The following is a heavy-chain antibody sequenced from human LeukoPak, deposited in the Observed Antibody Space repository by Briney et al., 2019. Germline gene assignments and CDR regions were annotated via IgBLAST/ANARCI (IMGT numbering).Heavy chain of an antibody. Sequence: GGSLRLSCAASGFTFSSYSMNWVRQAPGKGLEWVSYISSSSSTIYYADSVKGRFTISRDNAKNSLYLQMNSLRAEDTAVYYFARGPPRTFTGRFDYWGQGTLVTVSS. V-gene: IGHV3-48*01. D-gene: IGHD2-8*02. CDR1: GFTFSSYS. J-gene: IGHJ4*02. CDR3: ARGPPRTFTGRFDY. CDR2: ISSSSSTI.